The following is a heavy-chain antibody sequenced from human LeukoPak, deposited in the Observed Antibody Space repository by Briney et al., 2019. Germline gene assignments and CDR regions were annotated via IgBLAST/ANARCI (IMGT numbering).Heavy chain of an antibody. CDR2: IWYDGSNK. V-gene: IGHV3-30*19. J-gene: IGHJ4*02. CDR1: GFTFSSYG. CDR3: ARDERYFDWPSGCFDY. D-gene: IGHD3-9*01. Sequence: GGSLRLSCAASGFTFSSYGMHWVRQAPGKGLEWVAVIWYDGSNKYYADSVKGRFTISRDNSKNTLYLQMNSLRAEDTAVYYCARDERYFDWPSGCFDYWGQGTLVTVSS.